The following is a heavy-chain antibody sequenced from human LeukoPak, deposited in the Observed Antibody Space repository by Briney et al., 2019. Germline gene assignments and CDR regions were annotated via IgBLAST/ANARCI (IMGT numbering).Heavy chain of an antibody. CDR2: ISGSGGST. Sequence: PGGSLRLSCAASGFTFSSDAMSWVRQAPGKGLEWVSAISGSGGSTYYADSVKGRFTISRDNAKKSLYLQMNSLRAEDTAVYYCARDEAAAGTGSVDYWGQGTLVTVSS. CDR1: GFTFSSDA. V-gene: IGHV3-23*01. D-gene: IGHD6-13*01. CDR3: ARDEAAAGTGSVDY. J-gene: IGHJ4*02.